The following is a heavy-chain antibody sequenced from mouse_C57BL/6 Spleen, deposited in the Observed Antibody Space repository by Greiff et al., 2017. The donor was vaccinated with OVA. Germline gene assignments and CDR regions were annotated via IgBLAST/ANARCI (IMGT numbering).Heavy chain of an antibody. CDR3: AREGNYGSSSAWFAY. Sequence: DVMLVESGGGLVKPGGSLKLSCAASGFTFSSYAMSWVRQTPEKRLEWVATISDGGSYTYSPDNVKGRFPISSANAKNNLYLQMSHLKSEDTAMYYCAREGNYGSSSAWFAYWGQGTLVTVSA. J-gene: IGHJ3*01. CDR2: ISDGGSYT. D-gene: IGHD1-1*01. CDR1: GFTFSSYA. V-gene: IGHV5-4*01.